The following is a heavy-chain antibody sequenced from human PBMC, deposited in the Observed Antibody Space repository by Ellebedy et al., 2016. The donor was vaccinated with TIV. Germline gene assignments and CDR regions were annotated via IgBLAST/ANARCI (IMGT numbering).Heavy chain of an antibody. CDR1: GFTFDDYA. CDR2: IIWNSGTI. V-gene: IGHV3-9*01. J-gene: IGHJ3*02. Sequence: PGGSLRLSFAASGFTFDDYAMHLVRQAPGKGLEWVSGIIWNSGTIGFADSVKGRFTISRDNAKNSLYLQMNSLRAEDTALYYCAKDYDILTGYYSKISFDIWGQGTMVTVSS. D-gene: IGHD3-9*01. CDR3: AKDYDILTGYYSKISFDI.